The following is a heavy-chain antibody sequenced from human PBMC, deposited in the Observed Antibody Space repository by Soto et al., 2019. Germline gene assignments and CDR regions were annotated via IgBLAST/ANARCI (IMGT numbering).Heavy chain of an antibody. D-gene: IGHD6-19*01. Sequence: ASVKVSCKASGGTFSSYAISWVRQAPGQGLEWMGGIIPIFGTANYAQKFQGRVTITADESTSTAYMELSSLRSEDTAVYYCARRLAGTYYYYGMDVWGQGTTVTVSS. CDR2: IIPIFGTA. V-gene: IGHV1-69*13. CDR1: GGTFSSYA. J-gene: IGHJ6*02. CDR3: ARRLAGTYYYYGMDV.